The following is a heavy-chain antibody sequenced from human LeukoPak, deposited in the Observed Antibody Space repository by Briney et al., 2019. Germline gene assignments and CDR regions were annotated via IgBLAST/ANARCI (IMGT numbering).Heavy chain of an antibody. Sequence: ASVKVSCKASGYTFTGYYMHWVRQAPGQGLEWMGWINPNSGGTDYAQKFQGRVTVTGDTSISTAYMELSRLGSDDTAVYYCARDLGGNSFDYWGQGTLVTVSS. J-gene: IGHJ4*02. V-gene: IGHV1-2*02. CDR2: INPNSGGT. CDR3: ARDLGGNSFDY. CDR1: GYTFTGYY. D-gene: IGHD4-23*01.